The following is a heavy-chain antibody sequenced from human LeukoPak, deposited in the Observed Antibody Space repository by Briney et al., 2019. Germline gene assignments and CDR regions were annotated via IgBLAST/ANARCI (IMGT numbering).Heavy chain of an antibody. Sequence: ASVKVSCKASGYTFTSYGISWVRQAPGQGLEWRGWISAYNGNTNYAQKLQGRVTMTTDTSTSTAYMELRSLRSDDTAVYYCARDNHDILTGYSAYFDYWGQGTLVTVSS. J-gene: IGHJ4*02. CDR2: ISAYNGNT. D-gene: IGHD3-9*01. V-gene: IGHV1-18*01. CDR1: GYTFTSYG. CDR3: ARDNHDILTGYSAYFDY.